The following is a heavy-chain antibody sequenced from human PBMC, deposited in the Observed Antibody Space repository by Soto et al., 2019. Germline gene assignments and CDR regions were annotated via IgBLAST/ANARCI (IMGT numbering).Heavy chain of an antibody. CDR3: AKATATGGGAFDI. D-gene: IGHD2-8*02. Sequence: SLRLSCAASGFICSSYDMSWVRQAPGKGLEWVSTILVDGRTFYVDSVKGRFTISRDSSQNTVYLQMNSLTAGDTALYYCAKATATGGGAFDICGQGTMVTVSS. J-gene: IGHJ3*02. V-gene: IGHV3-23*01. CDR2: ILVDGRT. CDR1: GFICSSYD.